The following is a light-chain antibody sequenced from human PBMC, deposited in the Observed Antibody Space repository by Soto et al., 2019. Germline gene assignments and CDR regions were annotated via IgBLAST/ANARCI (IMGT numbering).Light chain of an antibody. CDR2: DVT. J-gene: IGLJ2*01. Sequence: QSVLTQPASVSGSPGQSITISCTGTSSDVGGYNYVSWYQHHPGKAPQLMIYDVTNRPSGVSNRFSASKSGNTASLTISGLQAEDEADYYCSSYTSSNTLVFGGGTKVTVL. V-gene: IGLV2-14*01. CDR3: SSYTSSNTLV. CDR1: SSDVGGYNY.